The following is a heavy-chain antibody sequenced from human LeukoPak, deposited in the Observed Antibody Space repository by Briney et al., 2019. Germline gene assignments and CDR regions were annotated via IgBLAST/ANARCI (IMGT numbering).Heavy chain of an antibody. D-gene: IGHD6-19*01. CDR3: TRGGYSSGWYPYYYYYYTDV. Sequence: ASVKVSCMASGDTFTAYNMHWVRPGPGPRLGRRGRINPNSGVTNYAQNFQGRVTMTTDTSIRTAYMAPSRLRSGDTAVYYCTRGGYSSGWYPYYYYYYTDVSGKGDTGTASS. CDR2: INPNSGVT. CDR1: GDTFTAYN. V-gene: IGHV1-2*06. J-gene: IGHJ6*03.